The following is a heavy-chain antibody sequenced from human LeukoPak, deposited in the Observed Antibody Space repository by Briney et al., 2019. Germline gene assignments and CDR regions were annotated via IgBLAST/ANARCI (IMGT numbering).Heavy chain of an antibody. Sequence: SQTLSLTCAISGDSVSSNSAAWNWIRQSPSRGLEWLGRTYYRSMLYNDYAFSVKGRITINPDTSKNQFSLQLNSVTPEDTAVYYCAGGGRYSFDYWGQGALVTVSS. CDR2: TYYRSMLYN. CDR1: GDSVSSNSAA. J-gene: IGHJ4*02. V-gene: IGHV6-1*01. D-gene: IGHD1-26*01. CDR3: AGGGRYSFDY.